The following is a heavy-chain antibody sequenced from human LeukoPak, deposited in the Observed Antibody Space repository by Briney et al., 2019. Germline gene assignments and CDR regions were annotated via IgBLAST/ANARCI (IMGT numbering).Heavy chain of an antibody. D-gene: IGHD6-13*01. Sequence: SVKVSCKASGGTFSSYAISWVRQAPGQGLEWMGGIIPIFGTANYAQKFQGRVTITADESTSTAYMELSSLRSEDTAVYYCAREAGSSWHYYYYYGMDVWGQGTTVTVSS. CDR2: IIPIFGTA. CDR1: GGTFSSYA. CDR3: AREAGSSWHYYYYYGMDV. J-gene: IGHJ6*02. V-gene: IGHV1-69*13.